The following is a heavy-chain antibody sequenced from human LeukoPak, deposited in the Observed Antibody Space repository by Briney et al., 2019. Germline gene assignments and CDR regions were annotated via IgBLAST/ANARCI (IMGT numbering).Heavy chain of an antibody. CDR2: INHSGST. V-gene: IGHV4-34*01. Sequence: SETLSLTCAVYGGSFSGYYWSWIRQPPGKGLEWIGEINHSGSTNYNPSLKSRVTISVDTSKNQSSLKLSSVTAADTAVYYCARGRNYYDSSGYYTSHDYWGQGTLVTVSS. CDR3: ARGRNYYDSSGYYTSHDY. D-gene: IGHD3-22*01. CDR1: GGSFSGYY. J-gene: IGHJ4*02.